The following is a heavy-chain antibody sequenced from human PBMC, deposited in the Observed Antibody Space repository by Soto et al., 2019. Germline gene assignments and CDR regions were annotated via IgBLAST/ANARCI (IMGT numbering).Heavy chain of an antibody. D-gene: IGHD3-16*01. Sequence: QVQLQESGPGLVKPSGTLSLTCAVSGGSISTSHWWTWVRQPPGKGLEWIGEIYHSGSTNYNPSLKSRVSISVDTSRNQFSLSLSSETAADTAVYYCASSGGGEDYWGQGTLVTVSS. CDR2: IYHSGST. J-gene: IGHJ4*02. V-gene: IGHV4-4*02. CDR3: ASSGGGEDY. CDR1: GGSISTSHW.